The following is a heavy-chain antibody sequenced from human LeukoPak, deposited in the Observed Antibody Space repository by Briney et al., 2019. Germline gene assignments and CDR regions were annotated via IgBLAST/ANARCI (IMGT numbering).Heavy chain of an antibody. CDR1: GYTFTSYD. J-gene: IGHJ4*02. CDR3: ARGGSSGWRLNFDY. Sequence: ASVKVSCKASGYTFTSYDINWVRQATGQGLEWMGWVNPNSGNTGYAQEFQGRVTITRNTSISTAYMELSSLRSEDTAVYYCARGGSSGWRLNFDYWGQGTLVTVSS. V-gene: IGHV1-8*03. D-gene: IGHD6-19*01. CDR2: VNPNSGNT.